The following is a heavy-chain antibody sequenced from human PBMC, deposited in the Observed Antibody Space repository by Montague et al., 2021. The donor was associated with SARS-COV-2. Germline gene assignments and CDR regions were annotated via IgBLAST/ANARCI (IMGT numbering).Heavy chain of an antibody. CDR2: IYWNDDK. Sequence: TLSLTCTVSGGSISSYYWSWIRQPPGKALEWLALIYWNDDKRXSPSLKSRLTITKDTSKNQVVLTMTNMDPVDTATYYCAHRPGIAVAGGAFDIWGQGTMVTVSS. CDR3: AHRPGIAVAGGAFDI. CDR1: GGSISSYYW. D-gene: IGHD6-19*01. J-gene: IGHJ3*02. V-gene: IGHV2-5*01.